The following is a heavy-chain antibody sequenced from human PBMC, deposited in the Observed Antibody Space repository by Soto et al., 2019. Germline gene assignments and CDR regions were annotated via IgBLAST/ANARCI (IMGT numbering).Heavy chain of an antibody. Sequence: PSETLSLTCTVSGGSISSYYWSWIRQPPEKGLEWIGYIYYSGSTNYNPSLKSRVTISVDTSKNQFSLKLSSVTAADTAVYYCASTPWRGDYYYYYGMDVWGQGTTVTVSS. CDR1: GGSISSYY. J-gene: IGHJ6*02. CDR2: IYYSGST. V-gene: IGHV4-59*01. CDR3: ASTPWRGDYYYYYGMDV.